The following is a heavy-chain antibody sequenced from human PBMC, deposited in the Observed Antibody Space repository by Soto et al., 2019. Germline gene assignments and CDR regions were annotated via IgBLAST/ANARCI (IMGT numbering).Heavy chain of an antibody. CDR3: VRDQGIPVTA. Sequence: EVQLVESGGGLIQPGGSLRLSCEASGFTVSSNYMSWVRQAPGKGLEWISVIDSDGSTSYADSVKGRFTISRDNSKNTVYLQMNSLRAEDTAVYYCVRDQGIPVTAWGQGTLVTVSS. CDR2: IDSDGST. J-gene: IGHJ4*02. V-gene: IGHV3-53*01. D-gene: IGHD6-19*01. CDR1: GFTVSSNY.